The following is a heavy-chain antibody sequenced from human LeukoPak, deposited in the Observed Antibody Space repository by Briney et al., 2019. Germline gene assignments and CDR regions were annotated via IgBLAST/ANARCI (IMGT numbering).Heavy chain of an antibody. J-gene: IGHJ4*02. V-gene: IGHV3-43*02. D-gene: IGHD3-10*01. CDR2: ISGNGGST. CDR3: AKDHYYGSGSYSRWVYFDY. CDR1: GFTFSSYW. Sequence: GGSLRLSCAASGFTFSSYWMHWVRQAPGKGLEWVSLISGNGGSTFYADSVKGRFTISRDNSKNSLYLQMNSLRTEDTALYFCAKDHYYGSGSYSRWVYFDYWGQGTPVTVSS.